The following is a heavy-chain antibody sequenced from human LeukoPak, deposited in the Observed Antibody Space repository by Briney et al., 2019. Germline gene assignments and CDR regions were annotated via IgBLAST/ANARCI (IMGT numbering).Heavy chain of an antibody. Sequence: GGSLRLSCAASGFTFSSYAMSWVRQAPGKGLEWVSAISGSGGSTYYADSVKGRFTISRDNSKNTLYLQINSLRAEDTAVYYCARGVEMATISGIDYWGQGTLVTVSS. J-gene: IGHJ4*02. CDR1: GFTFSSYA. CDR2: ISGSGGST. V-gene: IGHV3-23*01. CDR3: ARGVEMATISGIDY. D-gene: IGHD5-24*01.